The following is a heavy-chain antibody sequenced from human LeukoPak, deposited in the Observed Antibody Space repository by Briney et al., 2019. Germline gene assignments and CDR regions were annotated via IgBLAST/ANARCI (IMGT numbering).Heavy chain of an antibody. CDR3: ARINCSGGTCYDYFDD. V-gene: IGHV3-23*01. J-gene: IGHJ4*02. CDR1: PVTFGTSA. CDR2: GSAGGSNT. Sequence: GGSLRLSCADSPVTFGTSAMSWVRQAPGKGLEWVSAGSAGGSNTYYAASVEGRFTISRDNSKDTLYLQMDSLRVEDTAQYFCARINCSGGTCYDYFDDWGQGTLVTVSS. D-gene: IGHD2-15*01.